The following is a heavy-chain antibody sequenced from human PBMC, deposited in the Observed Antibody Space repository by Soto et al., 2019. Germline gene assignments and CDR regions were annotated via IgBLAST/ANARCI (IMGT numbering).Heavy chain of an antibody. V-gene: IGHV4-39*01. CDR2: IYYSGST. CDR1: RGSISSGTNY. D-gene: IGHD6-25*01. Sequence: PSETLSLTCPVSRGSISSGTNYWGWIRQPPGKGLEWIANIYYSGSTFYNPSLKSRVTISLDTSKNQFSLKLRSVTAADTAVYYGARHEAGWYFDSWGQGTLVTVSS. J-gene: IGHJ4*02. CDR3: ARHEAGWYFDS.